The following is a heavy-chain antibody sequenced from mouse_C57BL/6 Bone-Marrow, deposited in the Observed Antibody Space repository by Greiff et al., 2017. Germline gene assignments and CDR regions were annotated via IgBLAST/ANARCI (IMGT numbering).Heavy chain of an antibody. CDR3: ARIYDGSSYWYVDG. CDR2: ISNGCGST. Sequence: EVQVVESGGGLVQPGGSLKLSCAASGFTFSDYYMYWVRQTPEKRLEWVAYISNGCGSTYYPDTVKGRFTISRDNAKNTLYLQMNRLKSEDTAMYYCARIYDGSSYWYVDGGGTGTTVTVAS. CDR1: GFTFSDYY. D-gene: IGHD1-1*01. J-gene: IGHJ1*03. V-gene: IGHV5-12*01.